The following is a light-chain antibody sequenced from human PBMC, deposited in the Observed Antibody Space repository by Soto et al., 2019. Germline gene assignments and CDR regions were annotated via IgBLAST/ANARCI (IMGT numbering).Light chain of an antibody. CDR3: QQYNNWPWT. J-gene: IGKJ1*01. CDR1: QSVSSN. Sequence: EILMTQSPSTLAVSPGEGATLSCRASQSVSSNLAWYQQKPGQAPRLLIYGASTRATGIPARFSGSGSGTEFTLTISSLQSEDFEVYYCQQYNNWPWTFGQGTKVDIK. CDR2: GAS. V-gene: IGKV3-15*01.